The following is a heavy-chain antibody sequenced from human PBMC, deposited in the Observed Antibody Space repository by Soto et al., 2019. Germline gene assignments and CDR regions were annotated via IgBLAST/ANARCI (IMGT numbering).Heavy chain of an antibody. CDR3: ARDDEYSGNGLDF. CDR2: ILNDGSNR. Sequence: QVQLVEAGGGVVQPGRSLRLSCAASGFTFRNYGMHWVRQAPGKGLERVAVILNDGSNRYHADSVKDRFTISRDNSKNTLCLQMSSLRAEDTAVYYCARDDEYSGNGLDFWGQGTTVTVS. CDR1: GFTFRNYG. V-gene: IGHV3-33*01. D-gene: IGHD3-10*01. J-gene: IGHJ6*02.